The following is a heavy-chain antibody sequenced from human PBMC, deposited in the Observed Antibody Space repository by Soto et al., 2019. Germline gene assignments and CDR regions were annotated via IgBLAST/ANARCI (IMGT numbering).Heavy chain of an antibody. CDR2: ISTDGSIT. D-gene: IGHD2-8*01. V-gene: IGHV3-74*01. Sequence: EVQLVESGGGLVQPGGSLRISCAASGLIFSNYKMHWVRQAPGKGLVWVSRISTDGSITDYADSVKGRFTVSRDNAKNTLYLQMNSLRVDDTAVDYCARDTNGLHYWGQGTLVTVAS. CDR3: ARDTNGLHY. CDR1: GLIFSNYK. J-gene: IGHJ4*02.